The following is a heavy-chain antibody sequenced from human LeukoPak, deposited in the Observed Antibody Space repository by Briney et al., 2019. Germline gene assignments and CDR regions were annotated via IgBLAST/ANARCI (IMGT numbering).Heavy chain of an antibody. D-gene: IGHD1-26*01. CDR1: GFTFRKYA. J-gene: IGHJ4*02. V-gene: IGHV3-30-3*01. CDR2: ISYDGSTK. CDR3: ARDLSERYSTDY. Sequence: PTGRSLRLSCAVSGFTFRKYAIPWVRQAPGKGLEWVAFISYDGSTKYYADSVKGRFTISRDNSQNTLDLQMNSLRAEDTAVYYCARDLSERYSTDYWGQGTLVTVSS.